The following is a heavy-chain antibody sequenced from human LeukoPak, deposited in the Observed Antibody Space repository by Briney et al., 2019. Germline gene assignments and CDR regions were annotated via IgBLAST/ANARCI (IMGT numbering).Heavy chain of an antibody. CDR2: ISGSGDNT. D-gene: IGHD5-18*01. CDR1: EFTFSNYA. CDR3: AKVSGYSYGRLDY. J-gene: IGHJ4*02. V-gene: IGHV3-23*01. Sequence: PGGSLRLSCAASEFTFSNYAVSWVRQAPGKGLEWVSAISGSGDNTYYVDSVKGRFTISRDNSKNTVYLQMNSLRDEDTAVYYCAKVSGYSYGRLDYWGQGTLVTVSS.